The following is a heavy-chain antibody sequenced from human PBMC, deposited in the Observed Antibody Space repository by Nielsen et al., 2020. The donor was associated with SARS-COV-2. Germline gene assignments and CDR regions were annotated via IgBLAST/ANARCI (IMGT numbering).Heavy chain of an antibody. D-gene: IGHD2-15*01. CDR1: GFHFSTYG. CDR3: AKDWTAIVVVPSGGVDY. CDR2: ISYDGSNN. J-gene: IGHJ4*02. Sequence: GESLKISCAASGFHFSTYGMHWVRQAPGKGLEWVAAISYDGSNNYYGDSVKGRFTISRDNSKNTLYLQMSRPREEDTAVYYCAKDWTAIVVVPSGGVDYWGQGTLVTVSS. V-gene: IGHV3-30*18.